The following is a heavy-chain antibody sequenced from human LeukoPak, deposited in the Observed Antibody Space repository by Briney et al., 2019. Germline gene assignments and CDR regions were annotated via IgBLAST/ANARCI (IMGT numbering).Heavy chain of an antibody. J-gene: IGHJ6*02. CDR2: IYYSGST. CDR3: ARHSRWFGELTDYYYGMDV. V-gene: IGHV4-59*08. CDR1: GGSISSYY. D-gene: IGHD3-10*01. Sequence: SETLSLTCTVSGGSISSYYWSWIRQPPGKGLEWTGYIYYSGSTNYNPSLKSRVTISVDTSKNQFSLKLSSVTAADTAVYYCARHSRWFGELTDYYYGMDVWGQGTTVTVSS.